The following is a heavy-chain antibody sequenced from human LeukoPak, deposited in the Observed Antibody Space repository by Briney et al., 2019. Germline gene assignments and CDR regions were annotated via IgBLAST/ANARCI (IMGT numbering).Heavy chain of an antibody. CDR1: GFTFSSYS. D-gene: IGHD1-7*01. V-gene: IGHV3-21*01. Sequence: PGGSLRLSCAASGFTFSSYSMNWVRQAPGKGLEWVSSISSSSSYIYYADSVKGRFTISRDNAKNSLYLQMNSLRAEDTAVYYCARETGTMGAYFDYWGQGTLVTVSS. J-gene: IGHJ4*02. CDR2: ISSSSSYI. CDR3: ARETGTMGAYFDY.